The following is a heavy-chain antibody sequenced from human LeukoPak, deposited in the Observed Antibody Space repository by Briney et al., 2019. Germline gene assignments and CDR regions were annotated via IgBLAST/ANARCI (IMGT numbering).Heavy chain of an antibody. J-gene: IGHJ4*02. V-gene: IGHV1-8*03. D-gene: IGHD2-2*01. Sequence: GASVKVSCKASGYTFTSYDINWVRQATGQGLEWMGWMNPNSGNTGYAQKFQGRVTITRNTSISTAYMELSSLRSEDTAVYYCARDLTPDSCSSTSCQSYWGQGTLVTVSS. CDR2: MNPNSGNT. CDR1: GYTFTSYD. CDR3: ARDLTPDSCSSTSCQSY.